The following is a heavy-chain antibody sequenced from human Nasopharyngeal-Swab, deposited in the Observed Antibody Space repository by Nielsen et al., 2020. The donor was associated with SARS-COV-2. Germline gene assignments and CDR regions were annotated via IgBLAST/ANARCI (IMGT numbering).Heavy chain of an antibody. CDR1: GFTFSNHG. J-gene: IGHJ3*01. V-gene: IGHV3-30*18. CDR3: AKAFGEDQLAEDAFDA. CDR2: ISYDGNIK. D-gene: IGHD3-16*01. Sequence: GGSLRLSCAASGFTFSNHGMHWVRQAPGKGLEWVAVISYDGNIKSYADSVRGRFLISRDNSHNTLYLQMSRLRTEDRAVYYCAKAFGEDQLAEDAFDAWGQGTMVTVSS.